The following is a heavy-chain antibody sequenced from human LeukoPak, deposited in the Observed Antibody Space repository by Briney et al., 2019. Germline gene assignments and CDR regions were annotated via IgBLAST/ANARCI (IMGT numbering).Heavy chain of an antibody. J-gene: IGHJ4*02. D-gene: IGHD3-10*01. V-gene: IGHV3-53*01. CDR3: AREAADYYGSGSYFDY. CDR2: IYSGGST. Sequence: GGSLRLSCAASGFTVSSNYMSWVRQAPGKGLEWVSVIYSGGSTYYADSVKGRFTISGDNSKNTLYLQMNSLRAEDTAVYYCAREAADYYGSGSYFDYWGQGTLVTVSS. CDR1: GFTVSSNY.